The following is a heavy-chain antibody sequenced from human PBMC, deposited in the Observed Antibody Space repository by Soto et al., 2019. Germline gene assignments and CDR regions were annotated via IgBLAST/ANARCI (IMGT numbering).Heavy chain of an antibody. V-gene: IGHV4-59*01. J-gene: IGHJ6*02. CDR1: GGSISSYY. CDR2: IYYSGST. Sequence: QVQLQESGPGLVKPSETLSLTCTVSGGSISSYYWSWIRQPPGKGLEWIGYIYYSGSTNYNPSLKCRVTISVDTSKYQFFLKLSSVTATDTAVYYCAREGSYKYYYYYGMDVWGQGTTVTVSS. D-gene: IGHD5-18*01. CDR3: AREGSYKYYYYYGMDV.